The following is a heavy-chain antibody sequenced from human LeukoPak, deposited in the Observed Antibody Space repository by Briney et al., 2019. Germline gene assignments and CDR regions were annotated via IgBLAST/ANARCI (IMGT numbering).Heavy chain of an antibody. CDR3: ARCPDILPRKGMDV. CDR2: IKHDGST. Sequence: SETLSLTCAVYGGSFTGYYWSWIRQPPGKGLEWIGEIKHDGSTNYNPSLKSRVTMSLDTSKDQFFLNLNSVTAADTAVYYCARCPDILPRKGMDVWGQGTTVTVSS. D-gene: IGHD3-10*01. V-gene: IGHV4-34*01. J-gene: IGHJ6*02. CDR1: GGSFTGYY.